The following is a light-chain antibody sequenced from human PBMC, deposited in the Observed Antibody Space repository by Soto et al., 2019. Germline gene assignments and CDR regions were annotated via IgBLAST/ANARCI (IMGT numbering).Light chain of an antibody. J-gene: IGKJ1*01. CDR3: QQRANWPTVT. Sequence: DIQMTQSPATLSASVGDRVTITCRASQSISSYLNWYQQKPGEAPKLLIYDASSLESGVPSRFSGSGSGTEFTLTITTLEPEDFAVYFCQQRANWPTVTFGQGTKVDIK. CDR1: QSISSY. V-gene: IGKV1-39*01. CDR2: DAS.